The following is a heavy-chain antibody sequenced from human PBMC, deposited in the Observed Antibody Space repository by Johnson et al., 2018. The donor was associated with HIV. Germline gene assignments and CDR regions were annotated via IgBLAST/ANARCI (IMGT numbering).Heavy chain of an antibody. CDR1: GFTFSSYA. V-gene: IGHV3-30-3*02. D-gene: IGHD4-11*01. Sequence: QVQLVESGGGLVQPGGSLRLSCAASGFTFSSYAMHWVRQAPGKGLEWVAVISYDGTSKYQADSVKGRFTISRDNSKKSVFPQMNSLRPEDTAVYYCAKETRDSRSAFDIWGQGTMVTVSS. CDR2: ISYDGTSK. J-gene: IGHJ3*02. CDR3: AKETRDSRSAFDI.